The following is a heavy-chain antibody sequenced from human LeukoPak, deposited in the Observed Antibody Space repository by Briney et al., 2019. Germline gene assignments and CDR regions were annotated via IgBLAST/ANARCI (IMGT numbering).Heavy chain of an antibody. Sequence: SETLSLTCTVSGGSISSGDYYWSWIRQPPGKGLEWIGYIYHSGNTYYNPSLKSRLTISVDTPRNQFSLKLRSVTAADTAVYYCARGGTRITIVGVVINDFDYWGQGTLVTVPS. D-gene: IGHD3-3*01. J-gene: IGHJ4*02. CDR1: GGSISSGDYY. CDR3: ARGGTRITIVGVVINDFDY. CDR2: IYHSGNT. V-gene: IGHV4-30-4*08.